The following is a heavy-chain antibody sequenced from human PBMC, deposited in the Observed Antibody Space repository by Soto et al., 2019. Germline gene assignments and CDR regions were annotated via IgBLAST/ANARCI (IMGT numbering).Heavy chain of an antibody. CDR1: GFTFSSYG. Sequence: QVELVESGGGVVQPGRSLRLSCAASGFTFSSYGMHWVRQTPGKGLEWVAVISYDGSNKYYADSVKGRFTISRDNSKNTLYLQMNSLRAEDTAVYYCAKVLTPLYYYDSSGYTAGLDPWGQGTLVTVS. D-gene: IGHD3-22*01. CDR2: ISYDGSNK. V-gene: IGHV3-30*18. CDR3: AKVLTPLYYYDSSGYTAGLDP. J-gene: IGHJ5*02.